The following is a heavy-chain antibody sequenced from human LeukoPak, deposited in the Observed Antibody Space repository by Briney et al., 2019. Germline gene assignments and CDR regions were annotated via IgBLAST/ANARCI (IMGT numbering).Heavy chain of an antibody. CDR1: GFTFSSYG. V-gene: IGHV3-30*18. D-gene: IGHD3-3*01. Sequence: GGSLRLSCAASGFTFSSYGMHWVRQAPGKGLEWVAVISYDGSNKYYADSVKGRFTISRDNSKNTLYLQMNSLRAEDTAVYYCAKHLTSGYYNYWGQGTLVTVSS. CDR2: ISYDGSNK. CDR3: AKHLTSGYYNY. J-gene: IGHJ4*02.